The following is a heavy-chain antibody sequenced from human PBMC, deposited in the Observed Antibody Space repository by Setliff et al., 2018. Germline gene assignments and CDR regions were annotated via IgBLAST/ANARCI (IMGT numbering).Heavy chain of an antibody. J-gene: IGHJ6*03. V-gene: IGHV4-39*07. CDR2: IYHSGDT. CDR1: GGSISSRSYY. CDR3: ARDNRARHYMDV. Sequence: SETLSLTCTVSGGSISSRSYYWGWIRQPPGKGLEWIGSIYHSGDTYYNPSLNSRVTISADTSKNQFSLNLSSVTAADTAVYYCARDNRARHYMDVWGKGTTVTVSS. D-gene: IGHD3-10*01.